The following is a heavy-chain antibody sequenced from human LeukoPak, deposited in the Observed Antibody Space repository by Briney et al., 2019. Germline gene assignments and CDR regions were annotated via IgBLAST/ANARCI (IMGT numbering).Heavy chain of an antibody. D-gene: IGHD6-19*01. CDR2: ISAYNGNT. CDR3: ARHRDSSGWYSGFDY. CDR1: AYTFTSYG. Sequence: ASVKVSCKASAYTFTSYGISWVRQAPGQGLEWMGWISAYNGNTNYAQKLQGRVTMTTDTSTSTAYMELRSLRSDDTAVYYCARHRDSSGWYSGFDYWGQGTLVTVSS. V-gene: IGHV1-18*01. J-gene: IGHJ4*02.